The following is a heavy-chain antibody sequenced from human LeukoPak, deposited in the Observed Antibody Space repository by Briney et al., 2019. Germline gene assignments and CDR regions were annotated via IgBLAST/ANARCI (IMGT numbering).Heavy chain of an antibody. D-gene: IGHD1-14*01. CDR1: VGSINNSLYH. V-gene: IGHV4-39*01. Sequence: DPLPLTCPVSVGSINNSLYHWGWVRRPPGEGLAWIGRIYYTGTTYYYPYLKGRVTISVDTSNNQFSLRLSSVIAADTAVYYCTRLRDGTPGDYWGQGTLVTASS. J-gene: IGHJ4*02. CDR3: TRLRDGTPGDY. CDR2: IYYTGTT.